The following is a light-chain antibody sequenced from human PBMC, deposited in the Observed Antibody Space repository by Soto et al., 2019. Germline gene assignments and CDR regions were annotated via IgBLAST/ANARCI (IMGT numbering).Light chain of an antibody. J-gene: IGLJ1*01. Sequence: QSALTQPASVSGSPGQSITISCTGTSGDVETYNFVSWYQQHPGKAPKLIIYEGSKRPSGVSNRFSGSKSANTASLTISGLQAEDEADYHCCSYGSSSLYVFGTGTKLTVL. CDR1: SGDVETYNF. V-gene: IGLV2-23*01. CDR2: EGS. CDR3: CSYGSSSLYV.